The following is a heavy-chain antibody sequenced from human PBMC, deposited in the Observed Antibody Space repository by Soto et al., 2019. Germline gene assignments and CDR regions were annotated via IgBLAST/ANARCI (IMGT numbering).Heavy chain of an antibody. CDR1: GFTFSSYG. Sequence: GGSLRLSCAASGFTFSSYGMHWVRQAPGKGLEWVAVISYDGSNKYNANSVKGRFTISRDNSKNTLYLQMNSLRAEDTAVYYCAKDRSPNTPYYYYYGMDVWGQGTTVTVSS. CDR3: AKDRSPNTPYYYYYGMDV. D-gene: IGHD1-26*01. CDR2: ISYDGSNK. V-gene: IGHV3-30*18. J-gene: IGHJ6*02.